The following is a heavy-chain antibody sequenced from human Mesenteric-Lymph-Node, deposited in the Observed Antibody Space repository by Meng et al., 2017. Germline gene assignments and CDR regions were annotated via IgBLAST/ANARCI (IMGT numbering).Heavy chain of an antibody. CDR2: INHSGST. CDR3: ARRRGLGDYVWGSYRPFDY. D-gene: IGHD3-16*02. V-gene: IGHV4-34*01. Sequence: GSLRLSCAVYGGSFSGYYWSWIRQPPGKGLEWIGEINHSGSTNYNPSLKSRVTISVDTSKNQFSLKLSSVTAADTAVYYCARRRGLGDYVWGSYRPFDYWGQGTLVTVSS. CDR1: GGSFSGYY. J-gene: IGHJ4*02.